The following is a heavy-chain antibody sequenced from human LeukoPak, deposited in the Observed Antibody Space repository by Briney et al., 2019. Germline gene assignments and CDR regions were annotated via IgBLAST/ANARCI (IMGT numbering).Heavy chain of an antibody. Sequence: GESLKISCKGSGYSFTSYWIGWGRQMPGKGLEWMGIIYPGDSDTRYSSSFQRQVTISADKSISTAYLQWSSLKASDTAMYYCARPTAAPFDAFDIWGQGTMVTVSS. CDR2: IYPGDSDT. CDR1: GYSFTSYW. D-gene: IGHD6-13*01. V-gene: IGHV5-51*01. J-gene: IGHJ3*02. CDR3: ARPTAAPFDAFDI.